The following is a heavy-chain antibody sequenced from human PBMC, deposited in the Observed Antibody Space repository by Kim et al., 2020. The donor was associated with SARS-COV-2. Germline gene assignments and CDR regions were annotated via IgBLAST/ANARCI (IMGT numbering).Heavy chain of an antibody. CDR3: ARDLNDSRVGNPHTL. J-gene: IGHJ3*01. D-gene: IGHD1-1*01. CDR1: GGSISSYY. V-gene: IGHV4-59*01. Sequence: SETLSLTCTVSGGSISSYYWSWIRQPPGKGLEWIGYIYYSGSTNYNPSLKSRVTISVDTSKNQFSLKLSSVTAADTAVYYCARDLNDSRVGNPHTLWGQGTMVTVSS. CDR2: IYYSGST.